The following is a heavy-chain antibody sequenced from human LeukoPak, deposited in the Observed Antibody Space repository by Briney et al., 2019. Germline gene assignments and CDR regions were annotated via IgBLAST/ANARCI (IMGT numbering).Heavy chain of an antibody. CDR1: GGSISDYY. D-gene: IGHD6-13*01. Sequence: PSETLSLTCTVSGGSISDYYWSWIRQPPGTGLEWIGFIYYTGSTNYNPSLKSRVTISVDTSKSHFSLKLSSLTAADTDVYYCARRARDGSSTSWAFDYWGQGTLVTVSS. V-gene: IGHV4-59*08. J-gene: IGHJ4*02. CDR2: IYYTGST. CDR3: ARRARDGSSTSWAFDY.